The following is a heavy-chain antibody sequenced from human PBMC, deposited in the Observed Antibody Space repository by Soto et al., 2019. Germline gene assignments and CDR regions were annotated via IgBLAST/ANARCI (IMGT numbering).Heavy chain of an antibody. Sequence: PGGSLRLSCAASGCTFSSYGMHRVRQAPGKGLEWVAVISYDGSNKYYADSVKGRFTISRDNSKNTLYLQMNSLRAEDTAVYYCAKEAIAVAGPYNAEYFQHWGQGTLVTVSS. D-gene: IGHD6-19*01. V-gene: IGHV3-30*18. CDR1: GCTFSSYG. CDR2: ISYDGSNK. J-gene: IGHJ1*01. CDR3: AKEAIAVAGPYNAEYFQH.